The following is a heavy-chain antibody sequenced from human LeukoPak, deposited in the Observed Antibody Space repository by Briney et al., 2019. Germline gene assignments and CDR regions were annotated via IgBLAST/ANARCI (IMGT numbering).Heavy chain of an antibody. CDR2: XYAGDADS. V-gene: IGHV5-51*01. Sequence: GESLKISCKGSGYSFDSFXIGWVRQMPGKGXXXXXXXYAGDADSRYSPSLQGQATISADKSNSTAYLQWSSLKASDTATYYCARARKYSYGPPLFDYWGQGTLVTVSS. D-gene: IGHD2-15*01. CDR1: GYSFDSFX. J-gene: IGHJ4*02. CDR3: ARARKYSYGPPLFDY.